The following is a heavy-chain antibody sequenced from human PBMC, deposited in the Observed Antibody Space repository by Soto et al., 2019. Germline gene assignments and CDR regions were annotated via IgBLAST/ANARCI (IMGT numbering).Heavy chain of an antibody. D-gene: IGHD2-15*01. CDR3: ARSRGGGFDDYFDH. J-gene: IGHJ4*02. CDR2: LRNSGGRP. CDR1: GFTFSRVA. V-gene: IGHV3-23*01. Sequence: EVQLLESGGGLVQPGGSLRLSCAASGFTFSRVAMNWVRQAPGKGLEWVSSLRNSGGRPYYADSVKGRFTLSRDNAKKSLYLQMHSLRVEDTAVYFCARSRGGGFDDYFDHWGQGTLVTVSS.